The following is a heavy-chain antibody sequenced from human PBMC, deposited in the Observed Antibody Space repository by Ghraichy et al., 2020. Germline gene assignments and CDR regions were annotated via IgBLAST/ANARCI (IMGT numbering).Heavy chain of an antibody. CDR1: GFSVSTSGVG. CDR2: IYWDGDK. V-gene: IGHV2-5*02. CDR3: AHRLSRRDDGGSCYFDN. Sequence: SGPTLVKPTQTLTLTCTFSGFSVSTSGVGVGWVRQPPGKALEWLALIYWDGDKSYSPSLKSRLTITKDTSKNQVVLTMTNMDPADTATYYCAHRLSRRDDGGSCYFDNWGQGTLVTVSS. J-gene: IGHJ4*02. D-gene: IGHD2-15*01.